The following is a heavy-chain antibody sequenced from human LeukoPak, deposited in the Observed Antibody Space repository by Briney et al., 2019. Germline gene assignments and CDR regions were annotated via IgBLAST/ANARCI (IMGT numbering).Heavy chain of an antibody. J-gene: IGHJ4*01. Sequence: SETLSLTCTVSGDSVRTNNYYWSWIRQPPGEGLEWIGYIHYSGNTNYNTSLKSRVTISVDTSKSQFSLKLSSVTAADTVVYSWARPRFWNDYWGTFDYWAHGALVTVS. V-gene: IGHV4-61*01. CDR1: GDSVRTNNYY. CDR2: IHYSGNT. D-gene: IGHD3-3*01. CDR3: ARPRFWNDYWGTFDY.